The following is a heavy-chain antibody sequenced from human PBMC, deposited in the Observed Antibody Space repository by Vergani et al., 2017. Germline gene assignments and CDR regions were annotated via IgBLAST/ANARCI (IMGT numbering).Heavy chain of an antibody. V-gene: IGHV4-4*07. CDR3: ARDLGSGRNNWFDP. Sequence: QVQLQESGPGLVKPSETLSLTCTVSGGSISSYYWSWIRQPAGKGLEWIGRIYTSGSTNYNPPLKSRVTMSVDTSKNQFSLKLSSVTAADTAVYYCARDLGSGRNNWFDPWGQGTLVTVSS. D-gene: IGHD3-10*01. J-gene: IGHJ5*02. CDR1: GGSISSYY. CDR2: IYTSGST.